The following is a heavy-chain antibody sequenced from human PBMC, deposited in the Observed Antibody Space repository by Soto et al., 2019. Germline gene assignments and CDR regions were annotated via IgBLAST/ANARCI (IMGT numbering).Heavy chain of an antibody. J-gene: IGHJ3*02. CDR3: AASITICGVVIDNAFDI. V-gene: IGHV1-69*02. CDR2: IIPILGIA. Sequence: QVQLVQSGAEVKKPGSSVKVSCKASGGTFSSYTISWVRQAPGQGLEWMGRIIPILGIANYAQKFQGRVTITADKSTSTAYMELSSLRSEDTAVYYCAASITICGVVIDNAFDIWGQGTMVTVSS. CDR1: GGTFSSYT. D-gene: IGHD3-3*01.